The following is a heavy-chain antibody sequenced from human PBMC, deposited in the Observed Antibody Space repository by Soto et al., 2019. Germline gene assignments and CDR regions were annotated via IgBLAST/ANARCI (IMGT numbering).Heavy chain of an antibody. D-gene: IGHD7-27*01. CDR1: GFTFSAAW. CDR2: IKTKGDGGTA. V-gene: IGHV3-15*01. Sequence: GGSLRLSCAASGFTFSAAWLTWVRQAPGKGLEWVGRIKTKGDGGTADYAAPVKGRFTISRDDSKNTMYLEMNSLKTEDTAIYYCTSTLGYWGQGTRVTVSS. J-gene: IGHJ4*02. CDR3: TSTLGY.